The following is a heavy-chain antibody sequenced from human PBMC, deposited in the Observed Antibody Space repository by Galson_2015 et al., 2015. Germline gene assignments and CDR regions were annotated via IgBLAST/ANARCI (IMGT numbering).Heavy chain of an antibody. CDR1: GFTFSNYA. CDR2: ISGSGGTT. D-gene: IGHD3-22*01. Sequence: SLRLSCAASGFTFSNYAMSWVRQASGKGLEWVSAISGSGGTTYYADSVKDRFTISRDNLKNTLYLHMNSLRADDTAVYYCAKDVNYSDSSGYYGLSWGQGTLVTVSS. CDR3: AKDVNYSDSSGYYGLS. V-gene: IGHV3-23*01. J-gene: IGHJ5*02.